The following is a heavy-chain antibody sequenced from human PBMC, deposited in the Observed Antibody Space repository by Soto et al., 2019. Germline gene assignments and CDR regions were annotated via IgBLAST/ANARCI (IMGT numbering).Heavy chain of an antibody. CDR2: IKQDGSKK. CDR3: ARDAFDI. V-gene: IGHV3-7*01. CDR1: GFTFSNSW. J-gene: IGHJ3*02. Sequence: EVQLVESGGGLVQPGGSLRLSCAASGFTFSNSWMSWVSQAPGKGLEWVSTIKQDGSKKYYVDFVKGRFTISRDNAKKSLYLQMNSLRAEDTAVYYCARDAFDIWGQGTMVTVSS.